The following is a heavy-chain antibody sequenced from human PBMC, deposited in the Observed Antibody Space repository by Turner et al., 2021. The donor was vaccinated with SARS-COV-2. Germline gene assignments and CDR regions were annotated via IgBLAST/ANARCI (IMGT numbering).Heavy chain of an antibody. D-gene: IGHD3-10*02. V-gene: IGHV3-33*01. CDR3: ARDHMFGELPNDY. CDR1: GFTFSNYG. Sequence: QVQLVESGGGVVQPGRSRRPSCAASGFTFSNYGMHWVRQAPGKGMEWVAVIWDDGSNKYYADSVKGRFTISRDNSKNTLYLQMNSLRAEDTAVYYCARDHMFGELPNDYWGQGTLVTVSS. J-gene: IGHJ4*02. CDR2: IWDDGSNK.